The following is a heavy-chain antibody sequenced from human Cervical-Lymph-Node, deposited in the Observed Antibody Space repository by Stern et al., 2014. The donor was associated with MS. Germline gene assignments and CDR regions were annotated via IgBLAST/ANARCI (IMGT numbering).Heavy chain of an antibody. CDR2: IWYDGNNK. Sequence: VQLVESGGGVVQAGGSLRLSCAASGFTFSSYGMHWVRQAPGKGLEWVGVIWYDGNNKYHADSVKGRFTISRDNSKNTLYLQMSSLRAEDTAVYYCARDSGGNYVEDIDYWGQGTLVTVSS. V-gene: IGHV3-33*01. J-gene: IGHJ4*02. CDR1: GFTFSSYG. CDR3: ARDSGGNYVEDIDY. D-gene: IGHD4-23*01.